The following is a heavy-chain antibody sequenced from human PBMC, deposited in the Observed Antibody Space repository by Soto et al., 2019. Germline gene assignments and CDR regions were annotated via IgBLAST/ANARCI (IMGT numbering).Heavy chain of an antibody. D-gene: IGHD3-22*01. CDR1: GGSFSGNY. CDR3: ARARTYYYDSSGLSDY. V-gene: IGHV4-34*01. CDR2: INHSGST. J-gene: IGHJ4*02. Sequence: SETLSLTCAVYGGSFSGNYWSWIRQPPGKGLEWIGEINHSGSTNYNPSLKSRVTISVDTSKNQFSLKLSSVTAADTAVYYCARARTYYYDSSGLSDYWGQGILVTV.